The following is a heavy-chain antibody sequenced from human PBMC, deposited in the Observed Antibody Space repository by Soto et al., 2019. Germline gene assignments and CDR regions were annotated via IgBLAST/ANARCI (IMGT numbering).Heavy chain of an antibody. J-gene: IGHJ6*02. CDR1: GFTFSSYS. CDR2: IWYDGSNK. CDR3: ARANLGKRGYCSSTSCPSYGMDV. D-gene: IGHD2-2*03. Sequence: GDLRLSCAASGFTFSSYSLNWVRQAPGKGLVSVAVIWYDGSNKYYADSVQGRFTISRDNSKNTLYLQMNSLRAEDTAVYYCARANLGKRGYCSSTSCPSYGMDVWGQGTTVTVSS. V-gene: IGHV3-33*08.